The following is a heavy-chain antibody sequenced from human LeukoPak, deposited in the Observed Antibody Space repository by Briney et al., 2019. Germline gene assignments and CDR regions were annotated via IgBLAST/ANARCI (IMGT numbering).Heavy chain of an antibody. CDR3: ARHGSYSLAF. Sequence: PSGTLSLTCAVSGVSIASGGYWSWVRQPPGKGLEWIGQIFYIGSAHYNPSFESRVIMSIDNSRNQLSLRFNSVTAADTAVYYCARHGSYSLAFWGQGALVTVSS. CDR2: IFYIGSA. V-gene: IGHV4-4*02. D-gene: IGHD2-15*01. J-gene: IGHJ4*02. CDR1: GVSIASGGY.